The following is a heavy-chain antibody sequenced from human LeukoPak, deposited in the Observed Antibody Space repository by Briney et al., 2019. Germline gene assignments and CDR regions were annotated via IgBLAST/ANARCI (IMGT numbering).Heavy chain of an antibody. CDR3: ARQSFGSGSRDDALDI. Sequence: ASVKVSCKASGYTFTNYGISWVRQAPGQGLEWMGWISAYNGNTNYAQKLQGRVTMTTDTSTSTAYMEVRSLRSDDTAMYYCARQSFGSGSRDDALDIWGQGTVVTVS. V-gene: IGHV1-18*01. J-gene: IGHJ3*02. CDR1: GYTFTNYG. D-gene: IGHD3-10*01. CDR2: ISAYNGNT.